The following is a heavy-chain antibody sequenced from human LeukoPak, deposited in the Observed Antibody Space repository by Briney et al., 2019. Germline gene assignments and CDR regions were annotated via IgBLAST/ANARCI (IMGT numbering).Heavy chain of an antibody. CDR3: AKGLSGYSSSWYGIDC. J-gene: IGHJ4*02. D-gene: IGHD6-13*01. Sequence: GGSLRLSCAASGFTFSNYAMSWVRQTPGKGLEWVSGINGGGGTTYYSDSVKGRFTISRDNSKNTLYLQMNSLRAEDTAVYYCAKGLSGYSSSWYGIDCWGQGTLVTVSS. CDR1: GFTFSNYA. CDR2: INGGGGTT. V-gene: IGHV3-23*01.